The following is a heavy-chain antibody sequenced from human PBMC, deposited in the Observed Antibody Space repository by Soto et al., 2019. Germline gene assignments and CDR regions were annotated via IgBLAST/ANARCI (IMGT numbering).Heavy chain of an antibody. CDR2: IWYDGSNK. V-gene: IGHV3-33*01. J-gene: IGHJ4*02. Sequence: QVQLVESGGGVVQPGRSLRLSCAASGFTFSSYGMHWVRQAPGKGLEWVAVIWYDGSNKYYADSVKGRFTISRDNSKNTLYLQMNSLRAEDTAVYYCARVERGYCSSTSCYSPDYWGQGTLVTVSS. D-gene: IGHD2-2*01. CDR3: ARVERGYCSSTSCYSPDY. CDR1: GFTFSSYG.